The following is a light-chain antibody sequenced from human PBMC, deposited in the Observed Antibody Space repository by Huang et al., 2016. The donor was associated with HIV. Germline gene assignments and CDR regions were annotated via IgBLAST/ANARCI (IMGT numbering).Light chain of an antibody. V-gene: IGKV3-15*01. Sequence: EIVMTQSPTTLSVSPGERATLSCRASQLVGNNIAWYQQKPGQAPRLLIYAASTRPTGISGRFSGSGSETEFTLTISSLQSEDFAVYYCLHYDNWPPYTFGQGTKVELK. CDR2: AAS. CDR3: LHYDNWPPYT. CDR1: QLVGNN. J-gene: IGKJ2*01.